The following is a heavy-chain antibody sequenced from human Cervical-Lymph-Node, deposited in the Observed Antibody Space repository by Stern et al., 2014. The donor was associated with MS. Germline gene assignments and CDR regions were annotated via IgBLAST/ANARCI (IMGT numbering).Heavy chain of an antibody. CDR2: TSYRSKWYH. CDR3: ARAAAGTLNFDY. CDR1: GDSVSSKGAA. D-gene: IGHD6-13*01. J-gene: IGHJ4*02. Sequence: QVQLVESGPGLVKTSQTLSLTCAISGDSVSSKGAAWNWIRQSPSRGLEWLGRTSYRSKWYHDYAVSVETRIIINPDTSKNQFSLQLNSVSPEDTAVYYCARAAAGTLNFDYWGQGTLVTVSS. V-gene: IGHV6-1*01.